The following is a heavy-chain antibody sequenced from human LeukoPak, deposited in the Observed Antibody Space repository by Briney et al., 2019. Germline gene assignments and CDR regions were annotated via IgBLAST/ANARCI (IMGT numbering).Heavy chain of an antibody. D-gene: IGHD6-19*01. J-gene: IGHJ4*02. CDR3: ARAVSGRFDY. CDR1: GFTFSSYA. V-gene: IGHV4-59*08. Sequence: SGGSLRLSCAASGFTFSSYAMSWVRQPPGKGLEWTGYIYYSGSTNYNPPLNSRVTISVDTSKNQFSLRLSSVTAADTAIYYCARAVSGRFDYWGQGTLVTVSS. CDR2: IYYSGST.